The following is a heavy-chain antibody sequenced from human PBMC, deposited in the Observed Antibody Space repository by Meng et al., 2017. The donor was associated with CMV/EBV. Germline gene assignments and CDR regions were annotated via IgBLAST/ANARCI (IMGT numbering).Heavy chain of an antibody. CDR2: IDSDGRDI. CDR1: GFTLRRYW. J-gene: IGHJ4*02. D-gene: IGHD1-26*01. CDR3: ARGVAESLGWEMGY. V-gene: IGHV3-74*03. Sequence: QCVESVGDLVRPGVSLRLSLAASGFTLRRYWMHWVRQAPGKGLEWVSRIDSDGRDITYADSVRGRFTISRDDAKNTLYLQMNSLRVEDTAVYYCARGVAESLGWEMGYWGQGTLVTVSS.